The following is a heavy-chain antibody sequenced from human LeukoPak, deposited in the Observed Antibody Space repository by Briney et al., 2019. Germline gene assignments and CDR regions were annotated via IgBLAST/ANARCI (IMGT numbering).Heavy chain of an antibody. Sequence: GSLRLSCAASGFTFDDHGMSWVRQAPGKGLEGVSGINWNGGSTGYADSVKGRFTISRDNAKNSLYLQMDSLRAEDTALYHCARDQFRYSSSWYDRAYGMDVWGQGTTVTVSS. CDR2: INWNGGST. V-gene: IGHV3-20*01. D-gene: IGHD6-13*01. CDR3: ARDQFRYSSSWYDRAYGMDV. CDR1: GFTFDDHG. J-gene: IGHJ6*02.